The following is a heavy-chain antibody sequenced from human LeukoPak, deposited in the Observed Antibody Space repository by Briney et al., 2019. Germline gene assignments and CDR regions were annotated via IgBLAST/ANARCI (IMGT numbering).Heavy chain of an antibody. CDR3: ARSLVREMYYFDY. CDR1: DGSFNGYY. J-gene: IGHJ4*02. CDR2: IYTSGST. V-gene: IGHV4-59*10. Sequence: PSETLSLICAVYDGSFNGYYWSWIRQPAGKGVEWIGRIYTSGSTNYNPSLKSRVAMSVDTSKNQFSLKLSSVTAADTAVYYCARSLVREMYYFDYWGQGTLVTVSS. D-gene: IGHD3-10*01.